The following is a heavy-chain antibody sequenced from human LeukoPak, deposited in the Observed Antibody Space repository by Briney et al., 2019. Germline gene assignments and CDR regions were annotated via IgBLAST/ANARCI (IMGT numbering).Heavy chain of an antibody. CDR1: GGSFSGYY. CDR2: ISHRGRA. CDR3: AARAGYSSERYSPPSYYFDY. D-gene: IGHD6-25*01. J-gene: IGHJ4*02. V-gene: IGHV4-34*01. Sequence: SETLSLTCVVSGGSFSGYYWSWIRQPPGKGLEWIGEISHRGRATYNPSLKSRVTMSIDTSKKHFSLNVKSVTAADTAFYYCAARAGYSSERYSPPSYYFDYWGQGTLATVAS.